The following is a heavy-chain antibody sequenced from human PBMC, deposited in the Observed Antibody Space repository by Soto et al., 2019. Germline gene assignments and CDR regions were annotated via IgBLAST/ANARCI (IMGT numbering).Heavy chain of an antibody. CDR1: GFTFGTYT. V-gene: IGHV3-21*01. CDR3: ARVMCGDCSTYYYYSMDV. J-gene: IGHJ6*02. D-gene: IGHD2-21*02. Sequence: ESGGGLVKPGGSLRLSCAASGFTFGTYTMNWVRQAPGKGLEWVSSIGTTSSYIYYADSVRGRFTISRDNARDSLYLQMSSLRADDTAVYYCARVMCGDCSTYYYYSMDVWGQGTTVTVSS. CDR2: IGTTSSYI.